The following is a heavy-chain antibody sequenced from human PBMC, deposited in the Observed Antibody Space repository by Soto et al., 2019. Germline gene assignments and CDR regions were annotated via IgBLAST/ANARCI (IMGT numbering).Heavy chain of an antibody. Sequence: EVQLVQSGAEVKKPGESLKISCKGSGYSFTSYWIGWVRQMPGKGLEWMGIIYPGDSDTRYSPSFQGQVTISADKSISTAYLQWSSLKASDTAMYYCARVVGDIVLVPTIGKFDPCGQGTLVTVSS. D-gene: IGHD2-2*01. CDR3: ARVVGDIVLVPTIGKFDP. J-gene: IGHJ5*02. CDR2: IYPGDSDT. CDR1: GYSFTSYW. V-gene: IGHV5-51*03.